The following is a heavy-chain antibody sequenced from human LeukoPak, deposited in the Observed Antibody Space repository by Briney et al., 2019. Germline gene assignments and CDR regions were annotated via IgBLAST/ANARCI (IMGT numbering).Heavy chain of an antibody. CDR1: GGSFSGYY. J-gene: IGHJ6*03. V-gene: IGHV4-34*01. CDR2: INHSGST. D-gene: IGHD2-2*01. CDR3: ARPPHCSSTSCYSGYMDV. Sequence: PSETLSLTCAVYGGSFSGYYWSWIRQPPGKGLEWIGEINHSGSTNYNPSLKSRVTISVHTSENQFSLKLSSVTAADTAVYYCARPPHCSSTSCYSGYMDVWAKGTTVTVSS.